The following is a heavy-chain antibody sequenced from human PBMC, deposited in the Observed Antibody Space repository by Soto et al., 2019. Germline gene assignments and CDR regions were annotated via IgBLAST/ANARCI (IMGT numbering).Heavy chain of an antibody. V-gene: IGHV3-23*01. CDR2: ISGSGGST. Sequence: GGSLRLSCAASGFTFSSYAMSWVRQAPGKGLEWVSAISGSGGSTYYADSVKGRFTISRDNSKNTLYLQMNSLRAEDTAVYYCAKDHHPYYDILTPGDYWGQGTLVTVSS. CDR1: GFTFSSYA. CDR3: AKDHHPYYDILTPGDY. D-gene: IGHD3-9*01. J-gene: IGHJ4*02.